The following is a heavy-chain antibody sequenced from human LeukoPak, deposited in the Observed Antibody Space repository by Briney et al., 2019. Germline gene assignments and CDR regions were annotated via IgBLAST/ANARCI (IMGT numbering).Heavy chain of an antibody. D-gene: IGHD3-22*01. CDR3: ARLSMIDTFDI. CDR2: IYPGDSDT. CDR1: GYSFTSYW. J-gene: IGHJ3*02. V-gene: IGHV5-51*01. Sequence: GESLKISCKASGYSFTSYWIDWVRQMPGKGLEWMGIIYPGDSDTRYSPSFQDQVTISADKSINTAYLHWRSLKASDTAMYYCARLSMIDTFDIWGLGTVVTVSS.